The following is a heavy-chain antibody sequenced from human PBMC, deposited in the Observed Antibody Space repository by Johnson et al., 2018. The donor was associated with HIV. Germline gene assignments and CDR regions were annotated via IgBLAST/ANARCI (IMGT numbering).Heavy chain of an antibody. Sequence: VLLVESGGGLVQPGGSLRLSCEVSGFTISTFWMHWVRQVPGKGLMWVSRISGDGSSSSYADSVKGRFTISRDNAKNTLYLQLNSLRVEDTAIYYCAKDPTDYTPDAFDIWGQGTMVTVSS. D-gene: IGHD4-11*01. CDR1: GFTISTFW. V-gene: IGHV3-74*01. CDR2: ISGDGSSS. CDR3: AKDPTDYTPDAFDI. J-gene: IGHJ3*02.